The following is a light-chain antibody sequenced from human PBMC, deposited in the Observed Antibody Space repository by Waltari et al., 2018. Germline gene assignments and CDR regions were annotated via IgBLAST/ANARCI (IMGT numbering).Light chain of an antibody. CDR2: QDS. J-gene: IGLJ1*01. V-gene: IGLV3-1*01. Sequence: SYELTQPPSVSVSPEQTASITCSGDNLGDKYACWYQQKPGQSPLLVIYQDSKRPSGIPGRFSGSNSGNTATLTISGTQAMDEADYYCQAWDSSTLYVFGTGTKVTVL. CDR3: QAWDSSTLYV. CDR1: NLGDKY.